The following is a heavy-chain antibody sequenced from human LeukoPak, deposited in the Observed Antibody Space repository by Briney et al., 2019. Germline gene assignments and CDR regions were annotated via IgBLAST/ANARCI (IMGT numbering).Heavy chain of an antibody. CDR1: GFTFCVYA. CDR3: ASQETYYYDNSGYYYSPLDY. CDR2: IRSKAYGGTT. Sequence: PGGSLRLSCTASGFTFCVYAMSWVRQAPGKGLEWVGLIRSKAYGGTTEYAASVKGRFTISRDNSKNTLSLQVNSLRAEDTAVYYCASQETYYYDNSGYYYSPLDYWGQGTLVTVSS. V-gene: IGHV3-49*04. J-gene: IGHJ4*02. D-gene: IGHD3-22*01.